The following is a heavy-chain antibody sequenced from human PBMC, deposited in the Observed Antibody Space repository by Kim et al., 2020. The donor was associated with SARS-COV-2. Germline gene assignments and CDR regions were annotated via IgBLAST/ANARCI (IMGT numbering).Heavy chain of an antibody. D-gene: IGHD1-26*01. J-gene: IGHJ4*02. Sequence: GGSLRLSCAASGFTFSSYAMHWVRQAPGKGLEWVAVISYDGSNKYHADSVKGRFTISRDNSKNTLYLQMNSLRAEDTAVYYCARTYSGSYVYYFDYWGQGTLVTVSS. V-gene: IGHV3-30*04. CDR2: ISYDGSNK. CDR1: GFTFSSYA. CDR3: ARTYSGSYVYYFDY.